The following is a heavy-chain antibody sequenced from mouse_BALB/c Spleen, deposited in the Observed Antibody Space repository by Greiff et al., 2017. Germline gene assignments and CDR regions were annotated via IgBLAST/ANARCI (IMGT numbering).Heavy chain of an antibody. J-gene: IGHJ4*01. CDR2: ISSGGST. Sequence: LQQSGGGLVKPGGSLKLSCAASGFTFSSYAMSWVRQTPEKRLEWVASISSGGSTYYPDSVKGRFTISRDNARNILYLQMSSLRSEDTAMYYCARDGNYVRSRAMDYWGQGTSVTVSS. D-gene: IGHD2-1*01. CDR1: GFTFSSYA. V-gene: IGHV5-6-5*01. CDR3: ARDGNYVRSRAMDY.